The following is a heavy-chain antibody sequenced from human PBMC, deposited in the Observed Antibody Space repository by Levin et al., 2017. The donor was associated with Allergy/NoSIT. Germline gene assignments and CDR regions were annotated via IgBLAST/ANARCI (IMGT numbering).Heavy chain of an antibody. CDR1: GYRFTTYW. CDR2: IDPSDSYT. J-gene: IGHJ4*02. CDR3: ATFEGGRDGYRWGY. V-gene: IGHV5-10-1*01. D-gene: IGHD5-24*01. Sequence: KPGESLKISCQGSGYRFTTYWITWVRQVPGEGLEWMGRIDPSDSYTNYRPSFQGHVTMSVDKSINTAYLQWSSLKASDTALYYCATFEGGRDGYRWGYWGQGTLVTVSS.